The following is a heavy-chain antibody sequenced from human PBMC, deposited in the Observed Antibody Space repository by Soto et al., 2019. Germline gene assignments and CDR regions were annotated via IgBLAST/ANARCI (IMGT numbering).Heavy chain of an antibody. CDR2: ISSSSSTI. V-gene: IGHV3-48*02. CDR1: GFTFSSYS. J-gene: IGHJ6*02. D-gene: IGHD1-7*01. Sequence: EVQLVESGGGLIQPGGSLRLSCAASGFTFSSYSMNWVRQAPGKGLEWVSYISSSSSTIYYADSVKGRFTISRDNAENSLSLQMNSLRDDDTAVYYCARDRRRAWNSPSFYYYGMDVWGPGTTVTVSS. CDR3: ARDRRRAWNSPSFYYYGMDV.